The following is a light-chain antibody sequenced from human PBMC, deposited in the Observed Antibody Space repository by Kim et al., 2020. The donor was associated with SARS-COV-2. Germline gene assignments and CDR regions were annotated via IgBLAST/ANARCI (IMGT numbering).Light chain of an antibody. CDR2: DAS. CDR3: QQYNDWPRT. Sequence: LSPGERATLFCRASQSVSSDLAWYQQRPGQDPRLLIFDASTRATGIPAGFSGSGSGTDFNLTISSLQSEDFAFYYCQQYNDWPRTFGQGTKVDIK. CDR1: QSVSSD. J-gene: IGKJ1*01. V-gene: IGKV3-15*01.